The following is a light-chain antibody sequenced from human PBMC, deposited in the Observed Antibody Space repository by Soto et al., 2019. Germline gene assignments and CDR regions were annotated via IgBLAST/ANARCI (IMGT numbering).Light chain of an antibody. V-gene: IGKV3-11*01. Sequence: LVLTQSPATLSLSPGERATLSSRASQSVSSYLAWYQQKPGQAPRLLIYDASNRATGIPARFSGSGSGTDFTLTISSLEPEDFAVYYCQQRSNWPTFGQGTKV. CDR1: QSVSSY. CDR2: DAS. J-gene: IGKJ1*01. CDR3: QQRSNWPT.